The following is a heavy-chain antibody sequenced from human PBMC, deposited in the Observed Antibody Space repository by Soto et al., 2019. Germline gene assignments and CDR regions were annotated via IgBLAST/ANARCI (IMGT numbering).Heavy chain of an antibody. CDR3: AKIFRYGDPEY. Sequence: EVQLLESWGGLVQPGGSLRLSCAASGFTFSSYAMSWVRQAPGKGLEWVSGISVSGDSTYYAGSVKGRFTISRDNSKSTLYLQMNSLRAEDTAVYYCAKIFRYGDPEYWGQGALVTVSS. CDR2: ISVSGDST. CDR1: GFTFSSYA. V-gene: IGHV3-23*01. J-gene: IGHJ4*02. D-gene: IGHD2-21*02.